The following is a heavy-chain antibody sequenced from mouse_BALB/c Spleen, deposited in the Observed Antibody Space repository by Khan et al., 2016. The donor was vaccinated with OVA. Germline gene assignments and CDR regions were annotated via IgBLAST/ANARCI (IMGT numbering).Heavy chain of an antibody. J-gene: IGHJ4*01. CDR1: GFTFSSNT. V-gene: IGHV5-12-2*01. D-gene: IGHD1-2*01. CDR3: SRIPTFTTTALDY. Sequence: EVELVESGGGLVQPGGSLKLSCAASGFTFSSNTMSWVRQTPEKRLEWVAYITNGGGNTYYPDNVKGRFTISRDNAKNTLYLKMSSLKSDDTAMYYCSRIPTFTTTALDYWGQGTSVTVSS. CDR2: ITNGGGNT.